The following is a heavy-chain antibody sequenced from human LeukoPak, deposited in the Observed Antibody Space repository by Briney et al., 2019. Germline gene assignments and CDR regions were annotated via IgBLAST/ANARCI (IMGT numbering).Heavy chain of an antibody. D-gene: IGHD5-24*01. J-gene: IGHJ4*02. Sequence: GGSLRLSCAASGFTVSSNYMSWVRQAPEKGLEWVSVIYSGGSTYYADSVKGRFTISRHNSKNTLYLQMNSLRAEDTAVYYCASLRRDGYNNYFDYWGQGTLVTVSS. CDR1: GFTVSSNY. V-gene: IGHV3-53*04. CDR2: IYSGGST. CDR3: ASLRRDGYNNYFDY.